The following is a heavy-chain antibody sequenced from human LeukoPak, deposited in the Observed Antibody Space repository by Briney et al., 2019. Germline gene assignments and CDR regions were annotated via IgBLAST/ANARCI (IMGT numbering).Heavy chain of an antibody. CDR2: IYYSGST. CDR3: AREYCSSTSCYIVFGNWFDP. CDR1: GGSISSYY. J-gene: IGHJ5*02. D-gene: IGHD2-2*02. V-gene: IGHV4-59*01. Sequence: SETLSLTCTVSGGSISSYYWSWIRQPPGKGLEWIGYIYYSGSTNYNPSLKSRVTISVDTSKNQFSLKLSSVTAADTAVYYCAREYCSSTSCYIVFGNWFDPWGQGTLVTVSS.